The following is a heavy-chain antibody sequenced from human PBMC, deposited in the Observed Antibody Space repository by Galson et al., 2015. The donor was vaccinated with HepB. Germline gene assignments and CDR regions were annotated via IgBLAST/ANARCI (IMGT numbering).Heavy chain of an antibody. CDR2: INPNSGGT. V-gene: IGHV1-2*06. CDR3: ARDVPSGWATDY. CDR1: GYSFSGYY. Sequence: SVKVSCKASGYSFSGYYMHWVRQAPGQGLEWMGRINPNSGGTNYAQKFQGRVTMSRDTSISTAYMELSRLRSDDTAVYYCARDVPSGWATDYWGQGTLVTVSS. J-gene: IGHJ4*02. D-gene: IGHD6-19*01.